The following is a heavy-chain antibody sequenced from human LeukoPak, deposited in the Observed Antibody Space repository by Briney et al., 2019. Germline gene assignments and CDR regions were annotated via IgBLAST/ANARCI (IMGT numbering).Heavy chain of an antibody. D-gene: IGHD1-1*01. CDR2: ISSSSSYI. Sequence: GGSLRLSCAASGFTFSSYSMNWVRQAPGKGLEWVSSISSSSSYIYYADSVKGRFTISRDNAKNSLFLQMNSLRGEDTAIYYCARCTTGKTFGSLREIKKSREIDYWGQGTLVTVSS. J-gene: IGHJ4*02. CDR3: ARCTTGKTFGSLREIKKSREIDY. CDR1: GFTFSSYS. V-gene: IGHV3-21*01.